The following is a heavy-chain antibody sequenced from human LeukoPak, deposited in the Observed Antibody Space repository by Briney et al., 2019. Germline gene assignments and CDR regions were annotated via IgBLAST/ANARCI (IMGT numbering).Heavy chain of an antibody. CDR2: IRFDGTNR. Sequence: GGSLRLSCAASGFTFSNHIMHWVRQAPGKGLEWVSFIRFDGTNRHYVDSVKGRFTISRDNPNNMMYLQMNSLKFDDTAVYYCARVVNQSVDLWQWGAGT. CDR1: GFTFSNHI. CDR3: ARVVNQSVDLWQ. V-gene: IGHV3-30*02. J-gene: IGHJ4*02. D-gene: IGHD3-3*01.